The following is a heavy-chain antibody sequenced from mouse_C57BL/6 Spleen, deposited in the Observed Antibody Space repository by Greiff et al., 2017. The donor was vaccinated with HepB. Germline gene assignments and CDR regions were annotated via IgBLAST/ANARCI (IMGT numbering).Heavy chain of an antibody. CDR1: GYTFTSYW. CDR2: IHPNSGST. Sequence: QVQLQQPGAELVKPGASVKLSCKASGYTFTSYWMHWVKQRPGQGLEWIGMIHPNSGSTNYHEKFKSKATLTVDKASSTAYMQLSSLTSEDSAVYYCARIGTDYAMDYWGQGTSVTVSS. CDR3: ARIGTDYAMDY. D-gene: IGHD2-14*01. J-gene: IGHJ4*01. V-gene: IGHV1-64*01.